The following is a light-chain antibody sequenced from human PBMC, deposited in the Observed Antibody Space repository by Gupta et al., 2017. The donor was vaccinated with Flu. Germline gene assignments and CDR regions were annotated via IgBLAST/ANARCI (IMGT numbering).Light chain of an antibody. CDR1: QSIGSN. V-gene: IGKV6-21*01. CDR3: QQTSDLPWT. Sequence: ETVLTHSPDFQSVTPKEKVTITCRASQSIGSNLHWYQQKPDQAPKLLIRYASQSVSGVPARFSGSGSGTDFTLTINSLEAEDAATYYCQQTSDLPWTFGQGTKVEIK. CDR2: YAS. J-gene: IGKJ1*01.